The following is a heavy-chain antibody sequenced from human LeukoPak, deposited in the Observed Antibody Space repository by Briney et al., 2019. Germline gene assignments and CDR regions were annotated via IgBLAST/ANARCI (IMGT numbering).Heavy chain of an antibody. D-gene: IGHD5-24*01. CDR3: ASTRDGYKPYYFDY. CDR2: ISSSSSYT. Sequence: GGSLRLSCAASGFTFSDYYMSWIRQAPGKGLEWVSYISSSSSYTNYADSVKGRFTISRDNAKNSLYLQMNSLRAEDTAVYYCASTRDGYKPYYFDYWGQGTLVTVSS. V-gene: IGHV3-11*03. CDR1: GFTFSDYY. J-gene: IGHJ4*02.